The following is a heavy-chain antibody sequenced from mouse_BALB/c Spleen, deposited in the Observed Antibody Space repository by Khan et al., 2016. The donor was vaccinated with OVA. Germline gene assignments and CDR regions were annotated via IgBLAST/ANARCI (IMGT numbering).Heavy chain of an antibody. D-gene: IGHD3-2*02. CDR1: GYTFTSYT. CDR2: INPSSGYT. V-gene: IGHV1-4*01. Sequence: QIQLVQSGAELARPGASVKMSCKASGYTFTSYTMHWVKQRPGQGLEWIGYINPSSGYTKYNQKFKDKATLTADKSSSTAYMQLSSLTSEDSAVYYCGKTQERWGQGTTLTVSS. CDR3: GKTQER. J-gene: IGHJ2*01.